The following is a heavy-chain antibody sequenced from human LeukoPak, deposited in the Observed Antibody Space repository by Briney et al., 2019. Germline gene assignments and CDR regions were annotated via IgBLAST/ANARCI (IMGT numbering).Heavy chain of an antibody. D-gene: IGHD1-26*01. V-gene: IGHV4-4*02. CDR3: ARDLLVGTNPMDV. J-gene: IGHJ6*03. Sequence: SGTLSLTCAVSGGSISSSNWWSWVRQPPGKGLEWIGEIYHSGSTNYNPSLKSRVTISVDKSKNQFSLKLSSVTAADTAVYYCARDLLVGTNPMDVWGKGTTVTVSS. CDR1: GGSISSSNW. CDR2: IYHSGST.